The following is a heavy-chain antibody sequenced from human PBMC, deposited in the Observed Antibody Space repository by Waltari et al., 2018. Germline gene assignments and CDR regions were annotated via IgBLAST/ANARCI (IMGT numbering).Heavy chain of an antibody. CDR3: ARGSSWYGDFDY. V-gene: IGHV4-31*03. CDR2: IYYSGRT. Sequence: QVQLQESGPGLVKPSQTLSLTCTVSGGSISSGGYYWSWIRQHPGKGLEWIGYIYYSGRTVHNPSLKSRVTISVDTSKNQFSLKLSSVTAADTAVYYCARGSSWYGDFDYWGQGTLVTGSS. J-gene: IGHJ4*02. D-gene: IGHD6-13*01. CDR1: GGSISSGGYY.